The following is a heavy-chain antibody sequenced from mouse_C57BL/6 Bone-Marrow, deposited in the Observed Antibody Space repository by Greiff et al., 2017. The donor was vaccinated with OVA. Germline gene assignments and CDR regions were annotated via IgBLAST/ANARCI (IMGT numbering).Heavy chain of an antibody. CDR1: GYAFTNYL. Sequence: VKLQESGAELVRPGTSVKVSCKASGYAFTNYLIEWVKQRPGQGLEWIGVINPGSGGTNYNEKFKGKATLTADKSSSTAYMQLSSLTSEDSAVYFCAITTVAGFDYWGQGTTLTVSA. D-gene: IGHD1-1*01. V-gene: IGHV1-54*01. CDR2: INPGSGGT. CDR3: AITTVAGFDY. J-gene: IGHJ2*01.